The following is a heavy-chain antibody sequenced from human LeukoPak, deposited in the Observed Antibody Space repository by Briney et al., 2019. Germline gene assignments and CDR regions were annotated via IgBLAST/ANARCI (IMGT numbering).Heavy chain of an antibody. V-gene: IGHV3-30*18. Sequence: XRSLRLSCAASGFTFSSYGMHWVRQAPGKGLEWVAVISYDGSNKYYADSVKGRFTISRDNSKNTLYLQMNSLRAEDTAVYYCAKNGGDPAFDIWGQGTMVTVSS. CDR1: GFTFSSYG. D-gene: IGHD4-23*01. CDR2: ISYDGSNK. CDR3: AKNGGDPAFDI. J-gene: IGHJ3*02.